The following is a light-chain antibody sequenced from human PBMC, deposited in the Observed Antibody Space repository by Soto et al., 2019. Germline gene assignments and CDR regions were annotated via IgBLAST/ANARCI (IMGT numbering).Light chain of an antibody. Sequence: QSVLTQPRSGSGSPGQSVTISCTGTSSDVGGYNYVSWYQQHPGKAPKLMIYDVSKRPSGVPDRFSGSKSGNTASLTISGLQAEDEADYYCCSYAGSYTFDVVFGAGTKLTVL. CDR2: DVS. CDR3: CSYAGSYTFDVV. CDR1: SSDVGGYNY. V-gene: IGLV2-11*01. J-gene: IGLJ2*01.